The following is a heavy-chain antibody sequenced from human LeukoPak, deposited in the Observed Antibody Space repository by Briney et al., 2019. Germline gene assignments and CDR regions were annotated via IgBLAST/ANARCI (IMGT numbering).Heavy chain of an antibody. J-gene: IGHJ3*02. CDR3: ASHDYVWGSYRYSDAFDI. V-gene: IGHV3-23*01. CDR1: GFTFSSYA. D-gene: IGHD3-16*02. CDR2: ISGSGGST. Sequence: GGSLRLSCAASGFTFSSYAMSWVRQAPGKGLEWVSAISGSGGSTYYADSVKGRFTISRDNSKNTLYLQMNSLRAEDTAVYYCASHDYVWGSYRYSDAFDIWGQGTMVTVSS.